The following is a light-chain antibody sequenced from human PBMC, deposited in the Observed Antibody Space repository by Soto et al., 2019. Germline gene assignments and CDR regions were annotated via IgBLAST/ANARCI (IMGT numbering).Light chain of an antibody. V-gene: IGKV1-9*01. Sequence: DIQLTQSPSFLSAYVGDRVAITCRASQDISSHLVWYQQKPGEAPQLLIFAASTLQSGVPSRFSGSRSETEFTLTIDGLQPDDFATYCCQQFNSYPITFGQGTR. CDR2: AAS. CDR3: QQFNSYPIT. CDR1: QDISSH. J-gene: IGKJ5*01.